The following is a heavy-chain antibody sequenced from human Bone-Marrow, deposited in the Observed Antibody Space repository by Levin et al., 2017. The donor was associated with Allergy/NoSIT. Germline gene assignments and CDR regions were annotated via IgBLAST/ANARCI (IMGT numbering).Heavy chain of an antibody. CDR3: GKDLFDNSLFYPTTDALDV. CDR1: GFSITKYG. CDR2: VSSDGRSQ. Sequence: GGSLRLSCTASGFSITKYGIHWVRQAPGKGLEWVAVVSSDGRSQFFEDSVRGRFTISRDTSKDTVYLQMNSLRSDDTAVYYCGKDLFDNSLFYPTTDALDVWGQGTVVTVSS. J-gene: IGHJ3*01. V-gene: IGHV3-30*18. D-gene: IGHD3-22*01.